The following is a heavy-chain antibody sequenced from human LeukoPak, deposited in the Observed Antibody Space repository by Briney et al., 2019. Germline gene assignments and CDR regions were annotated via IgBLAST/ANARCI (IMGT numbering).Heavy chain of an antibody. D-gene: IGHD5-18*01. J-gene: IGHJ4*02. CDR3: ARARPRIRLCLDY. Sequence: GGSLRLSCAASGFTFSSYAMHWVRQAPGKGLEWVAVISYDGSNKYYADSVKGRFTISRDNSKNTLYLQMNSLRAEDTAVYYCARARPRIRLCLDYWGQGTLVTVSS. CDR2: ISYDGSNK. CDR1: GFTFSSYA. V-gene: IGHV3-30-3*01.